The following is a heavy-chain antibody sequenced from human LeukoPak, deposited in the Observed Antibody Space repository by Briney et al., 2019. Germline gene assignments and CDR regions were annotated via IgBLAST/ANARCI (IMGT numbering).Heavy chain of an antibody. Sequence: GGSLRLSCAASGFTFSSYGLNWVRQAPGKGLEWDSTISSGGHIYYEDSVKGRFTISRDNAKNSLYLQMNSLRAEDTAVYYCARDQDGGKYYYESSGYSHWGQGILVTVSS. CDR2: ISSGGHI. D-gene: IGHD3-22*01. J-gene: IGHJ4*02. CDR3: ARDQDGGKYYYESSGYSH. V-gene: IGHV3-21*01. CDR1: GFTFSSYG.